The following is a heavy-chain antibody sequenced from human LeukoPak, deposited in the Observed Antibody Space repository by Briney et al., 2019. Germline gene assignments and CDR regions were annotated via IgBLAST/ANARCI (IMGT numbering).Heavy chain of an antibody. CDR2: IYTSGST. V-gene: IGHV4-61*02. J-gene: IGHJ4*02. D-gene: IGHD6-6*01. CDR1: GGSISSGSYY. Sequence: SETLSLTCTVSGGSISSGSYYWSWIRQPAGKGLEWIGRIYTSGSTNYNPSLKSRVTISVDTPKNQFSLKLSSVTAADTAVYYCARGVSSIAARPVDYWGQGTLVTASS. CDR3: ARGVSSIAARPVDY.